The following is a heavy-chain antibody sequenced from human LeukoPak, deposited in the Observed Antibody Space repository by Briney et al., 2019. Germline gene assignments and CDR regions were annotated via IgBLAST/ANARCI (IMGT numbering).Heavy chain of an antibody. D-gene: IGHD1-7*01. CDR3: ARLPVSGTHFDT. CDR1: GYSFIDFW. J-gene: IGHJ4*02. Sequence: GESLKISCAGSGYSFIDFWIGWVRQMPGKGLEWMGMIYPSDTDTKYSPSFQGQVTISADKSTNTVYLQWSSLKPSDSGIYYCARLPVSGTHFDTWGRGTLVTVSS. CDR2: IYPSDTDT. V-gene: IGHV5-51*01.